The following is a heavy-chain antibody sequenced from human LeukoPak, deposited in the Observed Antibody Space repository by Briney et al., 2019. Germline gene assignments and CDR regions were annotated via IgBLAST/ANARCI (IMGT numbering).Heavy chain of an antibody. J-gene: IGHJ4*02. CDR1: GFTFSSYA. V-gene: IGHV3-23*01. D-gene: IGHD6-19*01. CDR2: ISGSGGST. Sequence: QTGGSLRLSCAASGFTFSSYAMSWVRQAPGKGLEWVSAISGSGGSTYYADSVKGRFTISRDNSENTLYLQMNSLRAEDTAVYYCAKYSSGWYLFDYWGQGTLVTVSS. CDR3: AKYSSGWYLFDY.